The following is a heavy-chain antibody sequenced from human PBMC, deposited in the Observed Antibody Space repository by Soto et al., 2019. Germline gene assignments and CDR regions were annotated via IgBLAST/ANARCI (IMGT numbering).Heavy chain of an antibody. CDR2: IYTSGST. D-gene: IGHD3-16*02. J-gene: IGHJ5*02. CDR1: GGSISSYY. CDR3: ARDFLYDHVWGSYRHNWFDP. Sequence: PSETLSLTCTVSGGSISSYYWSWIRQPAGKGLEWIGRIYTSGSTNYNPSLKSRVTMSVDTSKNQFSLKLSSVTAADTAVYYCARDFLYDHVWGSYRHNWFDPWGQGTLVTVSS. V-gene: IGHV4-4*07.